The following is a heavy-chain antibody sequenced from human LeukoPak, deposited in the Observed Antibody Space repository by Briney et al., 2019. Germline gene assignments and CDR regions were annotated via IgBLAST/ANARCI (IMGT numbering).Heavy chain of an antibody. CDR2: IYTSGGT. V-gene: IGHV4-4*08. CDR1: GASINSHY. CDR3: ARRTVVRGLTFDY. Sequence: PSETLSLTCSVSGASINSHYWNWIRQPPGKGLEWVGCIYTSGGTDYNPSLKSRVAISADTSNNQISLRLASVTAADTAVYYCARRTVVRGLTFDYWGQGNLVTVSS. D-gene: IGHD3-10*01. J-gene: IGHJ4*02.